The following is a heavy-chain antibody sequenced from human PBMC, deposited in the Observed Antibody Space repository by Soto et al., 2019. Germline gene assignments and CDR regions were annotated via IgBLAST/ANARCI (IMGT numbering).Heavy chain of an antibody. CDR1: GFTFSSYW. D-gene: IGHD2-2*01. J-gene: IGHJ6*02. V-gene: IGHV3-74*01. Sequence: PGGSLRLSCAASGFTFSSYWMHWVRQAPGKGLVWVSRINSDGSSTSYADSVKGRFTISRDNAKNTLYLQMNSLRAEDTAVYYCARDLFVLWGDIVLVPAATWSYGMDVWGQGTTVTVSS. CDR3: ARDLFVLWGDIVLVPAATWSYGMDV. CDR2: INSDGSST.